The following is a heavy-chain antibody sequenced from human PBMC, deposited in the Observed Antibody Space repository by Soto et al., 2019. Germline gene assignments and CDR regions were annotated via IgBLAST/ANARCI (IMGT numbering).Heavy chain of an antibody. V-gene: IGHV3-11*01. D-gene: IGHD4-17*01. J-gene: IGHJ6*03. CDR2: ISSSGSNI. Sequence: GGSLRLSCAASGFTFSDYYMSWIRQAPGKGLEWVSYISSSGSNIYYADSVKGRFTISRDNAKNSLYLQVSSLRVEDTAVYYCARDSGSPVTPQYMDVWGKGTTVTVSS. CDR1: GFTFSDYY. CDR3: ARDSGSPVTPQYMDV.